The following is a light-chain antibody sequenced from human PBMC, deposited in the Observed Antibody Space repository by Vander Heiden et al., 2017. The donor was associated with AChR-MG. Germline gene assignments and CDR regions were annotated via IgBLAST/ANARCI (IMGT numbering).Light chain of an antibody. J-gene: IGLJ3*02. CDR1: SGSIARNY. V-gene: IGLV6-57*02. CDR2: EDN. CDR3: QSYDSSNQV. Sequence: NFMLTQPHSVSESPGKTVTISCTGSSGSIARNYVQWYQQRPGSAPTTVIFEDNQRPSGVPDQFSGSIDSSSNSASLTISGLKTEDEADYYCQSYDSSNQVFGGGTKLTVL.